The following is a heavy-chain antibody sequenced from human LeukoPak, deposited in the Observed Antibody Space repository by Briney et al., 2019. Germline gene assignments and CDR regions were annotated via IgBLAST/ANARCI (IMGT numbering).Heavy chain of an antibody. D-gene: IGHD1-26*01. Sequence: PGGSLRLSYAASGFTFSGLAMSWVRRTPGKGLEWVSGISGSGDNTLYADSVKGRFTISRDNSKNSLYLEMNSLRAEDTAIYYCAKMKGHPLPKYYMDVWGQGTTVTVSS. CDR2: ISGSGDNT. J-gene: IGHJ6*01. V-gene: IGHV3-23*01. CDR1: GFTFSGLA. CDR3: AKMKGHPLPKYYMDV.